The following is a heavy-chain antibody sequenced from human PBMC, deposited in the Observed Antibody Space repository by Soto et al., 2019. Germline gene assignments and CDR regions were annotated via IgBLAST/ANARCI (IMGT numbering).Heavy chain of an antibody. CDR3: ARDRIYSSSWYDY. Sequence: SLRLSRASSGFIFSPGAMHWVRQAPGKGLEWVAVISYDGSNKYYADSVKGRFTISRDNSKNTLYLQMNSLRAEDTAVYYCARDRIYSSSWYDYWGQGT. CDR1: GFIFSPGA. J-gene: IGHJ4*02. D-gene: IGHD6-13*01. V-gene: IGHV3-30-3*01. CDR2: ISYDGSNK.